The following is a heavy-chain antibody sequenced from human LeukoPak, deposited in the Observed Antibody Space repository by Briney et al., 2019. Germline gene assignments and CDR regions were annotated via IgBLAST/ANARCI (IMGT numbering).Heavy chain of an antibody. CDR3: AREWEQGFFDY. D-gene: IGHD1-26*01. CDR1: GYTFTSNY. Sequence: ASVKVSCKAFGYTFTSNYMHWVRQAPGQGPEWMGVISPSGGSTTYAQKFQGRVTLTRDMSTSTDYLELSSLRSEDTAVYYCAREWEQGFFDYWGQGTLVTVSS. CDR2: ISPSGGST. V-gene: IGHV1-46*01. J-gene: IGHJ4*02.